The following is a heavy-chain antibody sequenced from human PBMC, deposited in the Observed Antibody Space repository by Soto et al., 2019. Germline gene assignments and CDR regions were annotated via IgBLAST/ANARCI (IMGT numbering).Heavy chain of an antibody. V-gene: IGHV3-33*08. D-gene: IGHD6-19*01. Sequence: PGGSLRLSCAASGFTFSSYSMNWVRQAPGKGLEWVAVIWYDGGNKYYADSVKGRFTISRDNSKNTLYLQMNSLRAEDTAVYYCARDGQWLPRDGLRSSYYFDYWGQGTLVTVSS. J-gene: IGHJ4*02. CDR2: IWYDGGNK. CDR3: ARDGQWLPRDGLRSSYYFDY. CDR1: GFTFSSYS.